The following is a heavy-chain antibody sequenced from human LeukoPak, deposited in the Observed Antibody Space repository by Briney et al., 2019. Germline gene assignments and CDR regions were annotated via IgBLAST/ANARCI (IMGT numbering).Heavy chain of an antibody. CDR1: GYTFTSYG. Sequence: ASVKVSCKASGYTFTSYGISWVRQAPGQGLEWMGWISAYNGNTNYAQKLQGRVTMTTDTSTSTAYMELRSLRSDDTAVYYCARDPGGSYSYYYYYYGMDVWGQETTVTVSS. V-gene: IGHV1-18*01. CDR2: ISAYNGNT. D-gene: IGHD1-26*01. CDR3: ARDPGGSYSYYYYYYGMDV. J-gene: IGHJ6*02.